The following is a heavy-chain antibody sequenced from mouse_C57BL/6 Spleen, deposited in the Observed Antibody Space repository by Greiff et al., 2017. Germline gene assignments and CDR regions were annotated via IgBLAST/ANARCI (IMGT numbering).Heavy chain of an antibody. CDR2: ISDGGSYT. Sequence: EVHLVESGGGLVKPGGSLKLSCAASGFTFSSYAMSWVRQTPEKRLEWVATISDGGSYTYYPDNVKGRFTISRDNAKNNLYLQMSHLKSEDTAMXYCARDRRYDYDGDFDYWGQGTTLTVSS. CDR1: GFTFSSYA. J-gene: IGHJ2*01. D-gene: IGHD2-4*01. V-gene: IGHV5-4*01. CDR3: ARDRRYDYDGDFDY.